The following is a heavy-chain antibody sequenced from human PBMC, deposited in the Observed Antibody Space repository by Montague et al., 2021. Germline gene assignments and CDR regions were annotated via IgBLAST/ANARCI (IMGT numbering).Heavy chain of an antibody. CDR1: GEPMRDYY. CDR3: VRRDNMGVAFLDH. V-gene: IGHV4-59*08. Sequence: SETLSLTCNVSGEPMRDYYWSWIRQSPGKGLEWIGYIFGTGDTTYNPSLSRRVTISIDTSKNQFFLELTSVTAADTAVYYCVRRDNMGVAFLDHWGQGRLVTVSS. CDR2: IFGTGDT. J-gene: IGHJ4*02. D-gene: IGHD2-21*01.